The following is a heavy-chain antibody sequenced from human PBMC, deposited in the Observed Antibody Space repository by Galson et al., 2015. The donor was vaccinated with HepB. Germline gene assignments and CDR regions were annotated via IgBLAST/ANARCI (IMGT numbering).Heavy chain of an antibody. CDR2: IIPIFGTA. CDR1: GGTFSSYA. Sequence: SVKVSCEASGGTFSSYAISWVRQAPGQGLEWMGGIIPIFGTANYAQKFQGRVTITADESTSTAYMELSSLRSEDTAVYYCAREMEVKGYSSSFDYWGQGTLVTVSS. D-gene: IGHD6-13*01. V-gene: IGHV1-69*13. J-gene: IGHJ4*02. CDR3: AREMEVKGYSSSFDY.